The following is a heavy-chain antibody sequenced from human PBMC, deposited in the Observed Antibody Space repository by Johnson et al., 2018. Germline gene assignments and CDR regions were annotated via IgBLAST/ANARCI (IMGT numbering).Heavy chain of an antibody. J-gene: IGHJ3*02. V-gene: IGHV3-30*18. Sequence: QVQLVESGGGGVQPGRSLRLSCAASGFIFSSYAMHWVRQAPGKGLEWVAIIAYDGSFKYYADSVKGRFSISRDNSKNTLYLQMNSLRVEDTAVYYCAEDGGAATAPEHDDAFDIWGQGTLVTVSS. D-gene: IGHD3-16*01. CDR3: AEDGGAATAPEHDDAFDI. CDR1: GFIFSSYA. CDR2: IAYDGSFK.